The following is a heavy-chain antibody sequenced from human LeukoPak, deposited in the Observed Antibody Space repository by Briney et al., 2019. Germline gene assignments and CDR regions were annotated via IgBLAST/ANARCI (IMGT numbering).Heavy chain of an antibody. J-gene: IGHJ3*02. CDR3: AKKHFGSGLTGGAFDM. Sequence: PGGSLRLSCAASGFTFSTYAMSWVRQAPGKGLEWASAISGSGDSTSYADSVKGRFTISRDNSKNTVYLQMNSLRAEDTAIYYCAKKHFGSGLTGGAFDMWGQGTMVTVSS. D-gene: IGHD3-9*01. CDR2: ISGSGDST. CDR1: GFTFSTYA. V-gene: IGHV3-23*01.